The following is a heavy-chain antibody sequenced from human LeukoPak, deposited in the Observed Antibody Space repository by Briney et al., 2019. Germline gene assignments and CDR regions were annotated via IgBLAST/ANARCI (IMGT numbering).Heavy chain of an antibody. CDR2: INPNSGGT. Sequence: ASVKVSCKASGYTFTGYYMHWVRQAPGQGLEWMGWINPNSGGTNYAQKFQGRVTMTRDTSISTAYMELSRLRSDDTAVYYCARVRYDNSPMDVWGKGTTVTVSS. J-gene: IGHJ6*03. CDR1: GYTFTGYY. V-gene: IGHV1-2*02. CDR3: ARVRYDNSPMDV. D-gene: IGHD1-1*01.